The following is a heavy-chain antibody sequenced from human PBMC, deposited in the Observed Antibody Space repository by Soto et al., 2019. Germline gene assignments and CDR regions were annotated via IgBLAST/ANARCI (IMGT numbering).Heavy chain of an antibody. V-gene: IGHV3-33*01. Sequence: GGSLRLSCAASGFTFSSYGMHWVRQAPGKGLEWVAVIWYDGSNKYYADSVKGRFTISRDNSKNTLYLQMNSLRAEDTAVYYCARDLGSSGYYYPGAEYFQHWGQGTLVTVSS. CDR3: ARDLGSSGYYYPGAEYFQH. D-gene: IGHD3-22*01. J-gene: IGHJ1*01. CDR2: IWYDGSNK. CDR1: GFTFSSYG.